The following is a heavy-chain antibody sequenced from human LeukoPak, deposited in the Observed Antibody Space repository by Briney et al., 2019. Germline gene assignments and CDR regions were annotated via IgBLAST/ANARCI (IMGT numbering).Heavy chain of an antibody. CDR2: INRSGST. CDR3: ARGGAADH. CDR1: GGSFTIYQ. D-gene: IGHD4/OR15-4a*01. V-gene: IGHV4-34*01. J-gene: IGHJ4*02. Sequence: SETLSLTCAVSGGSFTIYQWSWIRQSPGKGLEWIGDINRSGSTDYNPALRSRVFISMDTSKNQFSLQLSSVTAADTAVYYCARGGAADHWGQGTLVTVSS.